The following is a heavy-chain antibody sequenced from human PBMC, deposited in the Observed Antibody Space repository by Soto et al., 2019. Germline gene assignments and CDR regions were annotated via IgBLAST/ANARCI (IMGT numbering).Heavy chain of an antibody. J-gene: IGHJ4*02. V-gene: IGHV4-34*01. CDR3: SRRFSSILVLIGFDY. CDR1: GGSFSGYY. CDR2: INHSGST. D-gene: IGHD2-8*02. Sequence: SETLSLTCAVYGGSFSGYYWSWIRQPPGKGLEWIGEINHSGSTNYNPSLKSRVTISVDTSKNQFSLKLSSVTAADTAVYYCSRRFSSILVLIGFDYWGQGTLVTVSS.